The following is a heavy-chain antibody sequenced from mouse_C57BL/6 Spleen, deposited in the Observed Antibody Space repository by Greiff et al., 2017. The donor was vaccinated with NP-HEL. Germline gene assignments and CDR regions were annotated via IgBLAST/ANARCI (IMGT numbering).Heavy chain of an antibody. J-gene: IGHJ2*01. CDR2: IWSGGST. CDR3: ASHRLDY. CDR1: GFSLTSYG. Sequence: QVQLQQSGPGLVQPSQSLSITCTVSGFSLTSYGVHWVRQSPGKGLEWLGVIWSGGSTDSNAAFISRLSISKDNSKSQVFFKMNSLQADDTAIYYCASHRLDYWGQGTTLTVSS. V-gene: IGHV2-2*01.